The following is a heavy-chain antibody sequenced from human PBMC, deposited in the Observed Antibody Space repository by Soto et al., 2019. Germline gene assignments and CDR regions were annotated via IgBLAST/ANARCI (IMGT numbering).Heavy chain of an antibody. CDR1: GYTFTSYY. CDR2: IHLNSGGT. Sequence: ASVKVSCKASGYTFTSYYVHWVRQAPGHGLEWLGWIHLNSGGTNYSQSFQGRVTMTRDMSVSTVYMALTGLSSDDTADYYCACPCDVCYSYFYFCTWDVWGQGTTVTVSS. V-gene: IGHV1-2*02. J-gene: IGHJ6*02. CDR3: ACPCDVCYSYFYFCTWDV. D-gene: IGHD2-21*01.